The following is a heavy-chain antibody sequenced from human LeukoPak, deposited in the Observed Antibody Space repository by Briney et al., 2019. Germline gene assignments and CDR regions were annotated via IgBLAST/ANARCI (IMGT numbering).Heavy chain of an antibody. CDR2: IYSGGST. CDR1: GFTFSSYS. D-gene: IGHD1-26*01. J-gene: IGHJ4*02. Sequence: GGSLRLSCAASGFTFSSYSMNWVRQAPGKGLEWVSVIYSGGSTYYADSVKGRFTISRDNSKNTLYLQMNSLRAEDTAVYYCARDLRGSYDYWGQGTLVTVSS. CDR3: ARDLRGSYDY. V-gene: IGHV3-66*01.